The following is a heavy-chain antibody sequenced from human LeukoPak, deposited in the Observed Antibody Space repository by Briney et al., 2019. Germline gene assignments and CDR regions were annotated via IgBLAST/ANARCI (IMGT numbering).Heavy chain of an antibody. D-gene: IGHD2/OR15-2a*01. CDR2: IYYSGST. Sequence: SETLSLTCSVSGASISGYYWSWIRQPPGKGLEWFGHIYYSGSTTYNPSLKSRVTISVDSSKNQFSLRLSSVTAADTAVYYCARCLSRCNNGFETWGQGTMVTVSS. J-gene: IGHJ3*02. V-gene: IGHV4-59*01. CDR1: GASISGYY. CDR3: ARCLSRCNNGFET.